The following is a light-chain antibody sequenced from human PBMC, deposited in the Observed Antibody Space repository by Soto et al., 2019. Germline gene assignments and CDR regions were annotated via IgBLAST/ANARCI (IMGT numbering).Light chain of an antibody. CDR3: QEYGSSPPLT. V-gene: IGKV3-20*01. Sequence: EIVLTQSPGTLSLSPGERATLSCRASQSVSSSYLAWYQQPPCQAPRLLIYGAYSRATSIPDRFSGSGSGTDFTLTISTLEPDDFAVYYCQEYGSSPPLTFGGGTKVEIK. J-gene: IGKJ4*01. CDR1: QSVSSSY. CDR2: GAY.